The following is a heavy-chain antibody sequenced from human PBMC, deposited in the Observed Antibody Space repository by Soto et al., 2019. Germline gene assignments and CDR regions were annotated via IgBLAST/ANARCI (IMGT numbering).Heavy chain of an antibody. CDR3: ARTTAVPNTLRSRYFFDY. Sequence: PSETLPLTCSVSGGSVSNKTYYWSWIRQPPGKGLEWIGYVYYSGTTNYNPSLKSRVTISVDLSKNQFSLRLSSVTTADTALYYCARTTAVPNTLRSRYFFDYWGQGTLVTVSS. J-gene: IGHJ4*02. D-gene: IGHD4-17*01. CDR2: VYYSGTT. V-gene: IGHV4-61*01. CDR1: GGSVSNKTYY.